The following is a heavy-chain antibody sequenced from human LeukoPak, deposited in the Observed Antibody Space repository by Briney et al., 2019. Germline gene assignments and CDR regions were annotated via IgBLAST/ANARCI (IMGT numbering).Heavy chain of an antibody. V-gene: IGHV4-39*01. D-gene: IGHD1-1*01. J-gene: IGHJ4*02. CDR2: IYYSGST. CDR3: ASLNWNFRLSRYYFDY. CDR1: GGSISSSSYY. Sequence: TSETLSLTCTVSGGSISSSSYYWGWIRQPPGKGLEWIGSIYYSGSTYYNPSLKSRVTISVDTSKNQFSLKLSSVTAADTAVYYCASLNWNFRLSRYYFDYWGQGTLVTVSS.